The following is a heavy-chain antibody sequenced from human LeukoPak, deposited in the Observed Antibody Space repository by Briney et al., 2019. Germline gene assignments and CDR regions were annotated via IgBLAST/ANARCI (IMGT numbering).Heavy chain of an antibody. CDR3: ARILTPDSSGFYYGMDV. CDR2: IYTSGST. V-gene: IGHV4-4*07. J-gene: IGHJ6*02. Sequence: PSETLSLTCTVSGGSISRYYLSWVRQPAGKGLEWVWRIYTSGSTKYTPSLKSRVTMSVDTSKNQFSLKLSSVTAADTAVYYCARILTPDSSGFYYGMDVWGQGTTVTVSS. D-gene: IGHD3-22*01. CDR1: GGSISRYY.